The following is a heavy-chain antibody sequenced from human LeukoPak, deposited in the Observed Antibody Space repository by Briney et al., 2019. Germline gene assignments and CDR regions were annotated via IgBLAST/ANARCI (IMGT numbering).Heavy chain of an antibody. CDR2: INPNSGGT. V-gene: IGHV1-2*02. J-gene: IGHJ4*02. D-gene: IGHD3-22*01. Sequence: ASVNVSCKASGYTFTGYYMHWVRQPPGQGLEWMGWINPNSGGTNYAQKFQGGVTMTRDRSISTAYMELSRLRSDDTAVYYCTRVLGYYDSSGYGYWGQGTLVTVYS. CDR1: GYTFTGYY. CDR3: TRVLGYYDSSGYGY.